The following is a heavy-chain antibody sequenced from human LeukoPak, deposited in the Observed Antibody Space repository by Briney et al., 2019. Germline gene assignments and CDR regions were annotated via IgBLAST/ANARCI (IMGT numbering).Heavy chain of an antibody. CDR1: GITLSNYG. V-gene: IGHV3-23*01. CDR2: ISGSGGST. D-gene: IGHD3-22*01. Sequence: GGSLRLSCAVSGITLSNYGMSWVRQAPGKGLEWVAGISGSGGSTNYADSVKGRFTISRDNRKNTLYLQLNSLRVEDTAVYFCAKRGVVIRVILVGFHKEAYYFDSWGQGALVTVSS. CDR3: AKRGVVIRVILVGFHKEAYYFDS. J-gene: IGHJ4*02.